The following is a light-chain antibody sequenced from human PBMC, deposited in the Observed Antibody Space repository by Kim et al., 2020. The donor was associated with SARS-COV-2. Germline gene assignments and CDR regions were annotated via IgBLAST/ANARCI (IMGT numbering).Light chain of an antibody. J-gene: IGKJ4*01. CDR1: QSISGY. V-gene: IGKV3-11*01. Sequence: LSPVESATLSCRASQSISGYLAWFQQKPGQAPRLLIYDVSNRATGIPARFSGGGSGTDFTLTISSLEPEDFALYYCQHHSSWPLSFGGGTKVDIK. CDR3: QHHSSWPLS. CDR2: DVS.